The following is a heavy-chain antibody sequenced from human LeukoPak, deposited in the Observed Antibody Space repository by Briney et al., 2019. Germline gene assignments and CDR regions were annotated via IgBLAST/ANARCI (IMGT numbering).Heavy chain of an antibody. V-gene: IGHV1-8*01. CDR1: GYTFTSYD. Sequence: ASVKVSCKASGYTFTSYDINWVRQATGQGLEWMGWMNPNSGNTGYAQKFQGRVTMTRNTSISTAYMELSSLRSEDTAVYYCARGGCTSCYYYYYYGMDVWAKGPRSPSP. J-gene: IGHJ6*02. CDR2: MNPNSGNT. CDR3: ARGGCTSCYYYYYYGMDV. D-gene: IGHD2-2*01.